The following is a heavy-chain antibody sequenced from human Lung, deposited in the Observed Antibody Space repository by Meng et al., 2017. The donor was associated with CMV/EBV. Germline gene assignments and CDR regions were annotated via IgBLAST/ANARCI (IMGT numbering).Heavy chain of an antibody. D-gene: IGHD5/OR15-5a*01. V-gene: IGHV3-53*01. CDR2: IYSGGLT. J-gene: IGHJ4*02. Sequence: GESLKISCEGSGFPITSDYMTWVRQAPGKGLEWVSGIYSGGLTYYADSVKGRFTMSRDNSKNTLYLQMNSLRAEDTAMYYCARGYSVTPVWGQGTLVTVSS. CDR3: ARGYSVTPV. CDR1: GFPITSDY.